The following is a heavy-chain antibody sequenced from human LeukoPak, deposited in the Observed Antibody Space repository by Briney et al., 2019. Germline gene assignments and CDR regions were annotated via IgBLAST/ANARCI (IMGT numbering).Heavy chain of an antibody. J-gene: IGHJ4*02. CDR1: GFTVSDNY. CDR3: ARTVAPRRIAARPYYFDY. V-gene: IGHV3-53*01. D-gene: IGHD6-6*01. Sequence: GGSLRLSCAASGFTVSDNYMSWVRQAPGKGLEWVSVIYSIGSTYYADSVKGRFTISRDNSKNTVYLQMNSLRAGDTAVYYCARTVAPRRIAARPYYFDYWGQGTLVTVSS. CDR2: IYSIGST.